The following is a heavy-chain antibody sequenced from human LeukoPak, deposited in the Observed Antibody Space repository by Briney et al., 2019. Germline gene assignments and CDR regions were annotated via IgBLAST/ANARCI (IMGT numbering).Heavy chain of an antibody. CDR3: ARVSGYDWESFYDY. CDR1: GGSISSYS. Sequence: SETLSLTCTVSGGSISSYSWSWIRPPPGKGLEWIGYIYYSGSTNYKPSLKSRATISVDTSKNQFSVKRSSVTAADTAVYYCARVSGYDWESFYDYWGQGTLVTVSS. D-gene: IGHD5-12*01. J-gene: IGHJ4*02. CDR2: IYYSGST. V-gene: IGHV4-59*01.